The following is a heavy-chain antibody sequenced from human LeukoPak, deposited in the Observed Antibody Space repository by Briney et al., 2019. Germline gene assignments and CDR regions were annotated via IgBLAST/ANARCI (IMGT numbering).Heavy chain of an antibody. D-gene: IGHD2-2*01. CDR1: GYTFTNYY. CDR3: ASSEKPYCSSTSCSMLARSGYYYYGMDV. V-gene: IGHV1-46*01. J-gene: IGHJ6*02. CDR2: INPSGGVT. Sequence: ASVKVSCKASGYTFTNYYTHWVRQAPGQGLEWMGLINPSGGVTTYAQKFQGRVTMTTDTSTSTAYMELSSLRSEDTAVYYCASSEKPYCSSTSCSMLARSGYYYYGMDVWGQGTTVTVSS.